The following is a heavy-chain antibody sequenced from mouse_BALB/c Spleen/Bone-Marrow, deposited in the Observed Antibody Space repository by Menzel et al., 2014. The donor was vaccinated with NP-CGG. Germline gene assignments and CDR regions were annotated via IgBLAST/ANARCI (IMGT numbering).Heavy chain of an antibody. V-gene: IGHV2-6-7*01. D-gene: IGHD1-1*01. CDR2: IWGDGST. CDR1: GFSLTGYG. J-gene: IGHJ3*01. CDR3: AREPTVVAGAWFAY. Sequence: VQLVESGPGLVAPSQSLSITCTVSGFSLTGYGVNWVRQPPGKGLEWLGMIWGDGSTDYNSALKSRLSISKDNSKSQVFLKMNSLQTDDTARYYCAREPTVVAGAWFAYWGQGTLVTASA.